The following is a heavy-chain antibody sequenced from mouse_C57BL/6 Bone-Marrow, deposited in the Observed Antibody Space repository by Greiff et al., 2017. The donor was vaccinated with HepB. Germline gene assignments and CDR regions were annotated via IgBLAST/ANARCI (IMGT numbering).Heavy chain of an antibody. CDR3: ARNPLYYGSSYRYFDV. Sequence: VQLKESGPGLVQPSQSLSITCTVSGFSLTSYGVHWVRQSPGKGLEWLGVIWSGGSTDYNAAFISRLSISKDNSKSQVFFKMNSLQADDTAIYYCARNPLYYGSSYRYFDVWGTGTTVTVSS. V-gene: IGHV2-2*01. J-gene: IGHJ1*03. CDR1: GFSLTSYG. D-gene: IGHD1-1*01. CDR2: IWSGGST.